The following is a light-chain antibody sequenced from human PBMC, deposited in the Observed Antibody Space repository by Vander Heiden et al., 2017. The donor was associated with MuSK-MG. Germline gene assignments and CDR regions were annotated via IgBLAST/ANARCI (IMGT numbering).Light chain of an antibody. J-gene: IGLJ1*01. V-gene: IGLV2-14*03. CDR2: DVG. Sequence: QSALTQPASVSGFPGQSVTISCSGTNSDVGGYSFVSWFQHHPGKAPKLIIYDVGNRPSGISTHFSASTSGTTASLTIFGLQAEDDADYYCASYTTRTPYVFGTGTKVTVL. CDR3: ASYTTRTPYV. CDR1: NSDVGGYSF.